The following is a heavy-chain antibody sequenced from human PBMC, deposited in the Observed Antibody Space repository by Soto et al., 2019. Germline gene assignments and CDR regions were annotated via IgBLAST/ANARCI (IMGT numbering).Heavy chain of an antibody. CDR1: GYTFTSYG. J-gene: IGHJ6*02. CDR2: ISAYNGNT. CDR3: AREDFLAAACTVMAYYYYYGMDV. V-gene: IGHV1-18*01. D-gene: IGHD6-13*01. Sequence: QVQLVQSGAEVKKPGASVKVSCKASGYTFTSYGISGVRQAPGQGLEWMGWISAYNGNTNYAQKLQGRVTMTTDTSTRTAYMELRSLRSDDTAVYYCAREDFLAAACTVMAYYYYYGMDVWGHGTTVTVAS.